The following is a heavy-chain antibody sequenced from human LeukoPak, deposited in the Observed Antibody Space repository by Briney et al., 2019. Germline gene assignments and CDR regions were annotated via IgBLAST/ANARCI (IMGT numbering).Heavy chain of an antibody. CDR1: GGSISSYY. D-gene: IGHD3-3*01. J-gene: IGHJ6*02. CDR3: ASALSYGYDFWSGPADYYYGMDV. Sequence: PSETLSLTCTVSGGSISSYYWSWIRQPPGKGLEWIGYIYYSGSTNYNPSLKSRVTISVDTSKNQFSLKLSFVTAADTAVYYCASALSYGYDFWSGPADYYYGMDVWGQGTTVTVSS. V-gene: IGHV4-59*01. CDR2: IYYSGST.